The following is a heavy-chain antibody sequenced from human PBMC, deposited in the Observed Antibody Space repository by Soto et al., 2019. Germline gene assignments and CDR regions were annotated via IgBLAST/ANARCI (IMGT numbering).Heavy chain of an antibody. J-gene: IGHJ3*02. CDR2: FDPEDGET. CDR1: GYTLTELS. CDR3: ATDQAGDDAFDI. V-gene: IGHV1-24*01. Sequence: ASVKFSCKVSGYTLTELSMHWVRQAPGKGLEWMGGFDPEDGETIYAQKFQGRVTMTEDTSTDTAYMELSSLRSEDTAVYYCATDQAGDDAFDIWGQGTMVTVSS. D-gene: IGHD7-27*01.